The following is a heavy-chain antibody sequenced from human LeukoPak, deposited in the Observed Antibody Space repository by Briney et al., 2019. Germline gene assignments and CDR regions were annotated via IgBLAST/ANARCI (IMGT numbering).Heavy chain of an antibody. V-gene: IGHV3-23*01. CDR3: ATGVGATTRGYFEY. CDR2: ISSSGGST. CDR1: GFTFCGSA. J-gene: IGHJ4*02. D-gene: IGHD1-26*01. Sequence: PGGSLRLSSAASGFTFCGSAMSSVTQAPGKGLEWVSTISSSGGSTYYADSVKGRFTISRDNSKNTLYLRMNSLRAEDTAVYYCATGVGATTRGYFEYWGQGTLVAVSS.